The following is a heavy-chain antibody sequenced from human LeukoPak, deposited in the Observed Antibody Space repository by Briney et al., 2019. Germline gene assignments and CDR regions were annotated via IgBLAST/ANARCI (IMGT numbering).Heavy chain of an antibody. V-gene: IGHV1-18*01. CDR3: ARGLEWLTRRHTWFDP. CDR1: SYTFTNYA. Sequence: ASVKVSCKASSYTFTNYAFTWVRQAPGQGLEWMGWISAYNGSTNYAQKLQGRVTMTTDTSTSTAYMELRSLRSDGTAVYYCARGLEWLTRRHTWFDPWGQGTLVTVSS. J-gene: IGHJ5*02. D-gene: IGHD3-3*01. CDR2: ISAYNGST.